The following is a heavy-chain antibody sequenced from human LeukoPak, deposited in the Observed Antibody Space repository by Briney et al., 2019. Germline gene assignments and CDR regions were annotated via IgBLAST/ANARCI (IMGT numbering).Heavy chain of an antibody. Sequence: SETLSLTCTVSGGSISSYYWSWIRQPPGKGLEWIGYIYYSGSTNYNPSLKSRVTISVDTSKNQFSLKLSSVTAADTAVYFCARDQPQYDILTGYYIGSGDAFDIWGQGTMVTVSS. CDR3: ARDQPQYDILTGYYIGSGDAFDI. CDR1: GGSISSYY. D-gene: IGHD3-9*01. V-gene: IGHV4-59*01. CDR2: IYYSGST. J-gene: IGHJ3*02.